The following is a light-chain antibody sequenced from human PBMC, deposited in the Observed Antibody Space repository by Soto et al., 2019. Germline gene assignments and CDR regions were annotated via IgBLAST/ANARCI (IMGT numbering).Light chain of an antibody. V-gene: IGKV3-11*01. CDR3: QQRRT. CDR2: DAS. J-gene: IGKJ1*01. CDR1: QSVSSY. Sequence: EIRVTQSASTLSLSTGERATLSCRASQSVSSYLAWYQQKPGQAPRLLIYDASNRATGIPARFSGSGSGTDFTLTISSLEPEDFAVYYCQQRRTFGQGTKVDIK.